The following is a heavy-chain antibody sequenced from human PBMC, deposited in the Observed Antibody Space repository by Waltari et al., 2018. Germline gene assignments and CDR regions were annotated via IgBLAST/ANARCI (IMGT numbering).Heavy chain of an antibody. V-gene: IGHV4-59*08. CDR2: IYYSGST. J-gene: IGHJ6*03. D-gene: IGHD6-6*01. CDR1: GGSLSSYY. Sequence: QVQLQESGPGLVKPSETLSLTCTVSGGSLSSYYWSWNRQPPGKGLEWIGYIYYSGSTNYNPSLKSRVTISVDTSKNQFSLKLSSVTAADTAVYYCARHGPRFSSSFMDVWGKGTTVTISS. CDR3: ARHGPRFSSSFMDV.